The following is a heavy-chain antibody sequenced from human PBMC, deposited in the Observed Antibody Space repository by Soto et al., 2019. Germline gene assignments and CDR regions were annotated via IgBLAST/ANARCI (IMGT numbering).Heavy chain of an antibody. CDR3: AKGGYNWNSYLHY. CDR1: GFTFDDYA. V-gene: IGHV3-9*01. J-gene: IGHJ4*02. D-gene: IGHD1-7*01. CDR2: ISWNSGSI. Sequence: EVQLVESGGGLVQPGRSLRHSCAASGFTFDDYAMHWVRQAPGKGLEWVSGISWNSGSIGYADSVKGRFTISRDNAKNSLYLQMNSLRAEDTALYYCAKGGYNWNSYLHYWGQGTLVTVSS.